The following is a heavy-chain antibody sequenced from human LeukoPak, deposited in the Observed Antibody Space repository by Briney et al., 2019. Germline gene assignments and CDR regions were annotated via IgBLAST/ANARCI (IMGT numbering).Heavy chain of an antibody. J-gene: IGHJ4*02. CDR2: IKQDASEK. CDR3: ARDRGSTSYDLYDY. CDR1: GFSFSNYW. V-gene: IGHV3-7*01. D-gene: IGHD5-12*01. Sequence: PGGSLRLSCAASGFSFSNYWMTWVRQAPGKGLEWVANIKQDASEKYYVDSVNGRFTISRDNAQNSFYLQMNSLRAEDTAVYYCARDRGSTSYDLYDYWGQGTLVTVSS.